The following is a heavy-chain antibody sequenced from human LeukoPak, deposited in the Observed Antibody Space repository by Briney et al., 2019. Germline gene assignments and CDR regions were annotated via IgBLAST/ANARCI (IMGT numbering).Heavy chain of an antibody. Sequence: PSETLSLTCTVSGGSLSSSSYYWGWLRQPPGKGLEWIGSIYYSGSTYYNPSLKSRVTISVDTSKNQFSLKLSSVTAADTAVYYCARGINYDILTYYFDYWGQGTLVTVSS. CDR1: GGSLSSSSYY. J-gene: IGHJ4*02. CDR3: ARGINYDILTYYFDY. V-gene: IGHV4-39*07. CDR2: IYYSGST. D-gene: IGHD3-9*01.